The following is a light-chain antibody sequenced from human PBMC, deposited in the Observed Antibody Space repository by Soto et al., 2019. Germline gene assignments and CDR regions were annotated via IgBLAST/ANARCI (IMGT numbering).Light chain of an antibody. Sequence: QLVLTQSSSASASLGSSVKLTCTLSSGRSTYILAWHQQQPGKAPRYLMKLEASGNCNKGSGVPDRFSGSSSGADRYLSISNLQAEDEADYYCSSDAGSNNLRVFGTGTKLTVL. CDR2: LEASGNC. V-gene: IGLV4-60*03. J-gene: IGLJ1*01. CDR1: SGRSTYI. CDR3: SSDAGSNNLRV.